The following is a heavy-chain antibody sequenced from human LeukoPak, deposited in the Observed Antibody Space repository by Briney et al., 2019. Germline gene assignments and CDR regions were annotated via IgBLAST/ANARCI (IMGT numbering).Heavy chain of an antibody. CDR3: ARVSGGLRFLEWLHYFDY. Sequence: SETLSLTCTVPGGSISSYYWSWIRQPPGKGLEWIGYIYYSGSTNYNPSLKSRVTISVDTSKNQFSLKLSSVTAADTAVYYCARVSGGLRFLEWLHYFDYWGQGTLVTVSS. D-gene: IGHD3-3*01. V-gene: IGHV4-59*01. CDR1: GGSISSYY. J-gene: IGHJ4*02. CDR2: IYYSGST.